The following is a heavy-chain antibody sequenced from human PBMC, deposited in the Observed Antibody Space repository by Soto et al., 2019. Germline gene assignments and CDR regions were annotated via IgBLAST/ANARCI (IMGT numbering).Heavy chain of an antibody. Sequence: ASVKVSCKASGYTFTSYAMHWVRQAPGQRLEWMGWINAGNGNTKYSQKFQGRVTITRDTSASTAYMELSSLRSEDTAVYYCARVDSSGWYNWFDPWGQGTLVTVSS. V-gene: IGHV1-3*01. J-gene: IGHJ5*02. D-gene: IGHD6-19*01. CDR2: INAGNGNT. CDR3: ARVDSSGWYNWFDP. CDR1: GYTFTSYA.